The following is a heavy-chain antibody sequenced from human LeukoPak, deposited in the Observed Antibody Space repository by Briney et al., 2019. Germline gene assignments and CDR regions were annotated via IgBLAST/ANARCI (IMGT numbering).Heavy chain of an antibody. V-gene: IGHV4-59*01. J-gene: IGHJ6*03. CDR2: IYYSGST. CDR1: GGSISSYY. Sequence: SETLSLTCTVSGGSISSYYWSWIRQPPGKGLEWIGYIYYSGSTNYNPSLKSRVTISVDTSKNQFSLKLSSVTAADTAVYYCASIATVVTDLSPNYYMDVWGKGTTVTVSS. D-gene: IGHD4-23*01. CDR3: ASIATVVTDLSPNYYMDV.